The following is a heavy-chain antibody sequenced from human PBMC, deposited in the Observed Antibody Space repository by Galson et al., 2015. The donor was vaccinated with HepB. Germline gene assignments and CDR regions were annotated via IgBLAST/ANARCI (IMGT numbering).Heavy chain of an antibody. V-gene: IGHV3-15*01. CDR1: GFTFSNAW. J-gene: IGHJ3*02. CDR3: TTEMGTWWDAFDI. D-gene: IGHD2-15*01. CDR2: IKSKTDGGTT. Sequence: SLRLSCAASGFTFSNAWMSWVRQAPGKGLEWVGRIKSKTDGGTTDYAAPVKGRFTISRDDSKNTLYLQMNSLKTEDTAVYYCTTEMGTWWDAFDIWGQGTMVTVSS.